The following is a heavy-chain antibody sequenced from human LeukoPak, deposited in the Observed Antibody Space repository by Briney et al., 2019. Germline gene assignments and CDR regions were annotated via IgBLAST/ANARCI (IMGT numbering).Heavy chain of an antibody. V-gene: IGHV4-59*10. D-gene: IGHD5-18*01. CDR1: GGSFSGYY. CDR3: ARGGYNYGYIY. Sequence: SETLPLTCAVYGGSFSGYYWSWIRQPAGKGLEWIGQIMIGGNTDYNPSLKSRLTISLATSKNQFSLKLNSMTAADTAVYYCARGGYNYGYIYWGQGTLVTVSS. J-gene: IGHJ4*02. CDR2: IMIGGNT.